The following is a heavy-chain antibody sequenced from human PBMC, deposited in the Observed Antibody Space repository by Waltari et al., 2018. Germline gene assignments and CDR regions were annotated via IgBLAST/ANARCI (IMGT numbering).Heavy chain of an antibody. D-gene: IGHD6-6*01. V-gene: IGHV4-59*01. Sequence: QVQLQESGPGLVKPSETLSLTCTVSGGSIRSYYWSWIRQPPGKGLEWIGYIYYSGSTNYNPSLKSRVTISVDTSKNQFSLKLSSVTAADTAVYYCARVYSSSSGGFDYWGQGTLVTVSS. CDR2: IYYSGST. J-gene: IGHJ4*02. CDR1: GGSIRSYY. CDR3: ARVYSSSSGGFDY.